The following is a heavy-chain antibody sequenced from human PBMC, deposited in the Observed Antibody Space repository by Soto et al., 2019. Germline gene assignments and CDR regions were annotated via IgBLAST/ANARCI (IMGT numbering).Heavy chain of an antibody. CDR2: IYWDDDK. Sequence: QITLKESGPTLVKPTQTLTLTCTFSGFSLSTSGVGVGWIRQPPGKALEWLALIYWDDDKRYSPSLKSRLTITKDTSKNQVVLTMTNMDPVDTATYYCALTDDGDSLLTNWFDPWGQGTLVTVSS. V-gene: IGHV2-5*02. D-gene: IGHD4-17*01. J-gene: IGHJ5*02. CDR1: GFSLSTSGVG. CDR3: ALTDDGDSLLTNWFDP.